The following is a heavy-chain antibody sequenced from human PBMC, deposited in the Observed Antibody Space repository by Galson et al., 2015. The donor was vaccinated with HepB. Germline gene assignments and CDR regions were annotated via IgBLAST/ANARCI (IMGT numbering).Heavy chain of an antibody. V-gene: IGHV1-18*01. CDR3: ARDVLRWFGEFPREGNRIMDV. CDR1: GYTFSSHG. Sequence: SVKVSCKASGYTFSSHGVSWVRQAPGQGLEWMGWISEDNGQTNYAQKLQDRVTITTDTSTSTAYMELRRLRSDDSAVYYCARDVLRWFGEFPREGNRIMDVWGQGTTVIVSS. D-gene: IGHD3-10*01. J-gene: IGHJ6*02. CDR2: ISEDNGQT.